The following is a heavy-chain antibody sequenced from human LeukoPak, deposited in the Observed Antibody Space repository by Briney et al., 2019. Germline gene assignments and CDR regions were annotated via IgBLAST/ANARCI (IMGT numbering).Heavy chain of an antibody. CDR2: VYDSGGTNYSART. D-gene: IGHD3-22*01. CDR1: GGSMSDSY. J-gene: IGHJ4*02. CDR3: ARGFGSSGYYAPVIDY. Sequence: PSETLSLTCGVSGGSMSDSYWSWIRQPPGKGLEWIGFVYDSGGTNYSARTNYNPSLAGRVTMSMNTSKIQFSLKMSSVTAADTAVYYCARGFGSSGYYAPVIDYWGQG. V-gene: IGHV4-59*01.